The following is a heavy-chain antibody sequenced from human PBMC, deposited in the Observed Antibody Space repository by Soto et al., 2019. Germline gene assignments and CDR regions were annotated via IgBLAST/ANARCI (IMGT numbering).Heavy chain of an antibody. CDR3: ARDAYSSGYYSFDY. J-gene: IGHJ4*02. CDR2: IYYSGST. CDR1: GGSISSGGYS. D-gene: IGHD6-19*01. V-gene: IGHV4-61*08. Sequence: SETLSLTCTVSGGSISSGGYSWSWIRQPPGKGLEWIGYIYYSGSTNYNPSLKSRVTISVDTSKNQFSLKLSSMTAADTAVYYCARDAYSSGYYSFDYWGQGALVTVSS.